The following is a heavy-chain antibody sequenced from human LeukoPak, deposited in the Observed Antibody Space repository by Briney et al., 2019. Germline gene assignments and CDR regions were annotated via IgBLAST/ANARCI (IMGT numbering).Heavy chain of an antibody. V-gene: IGHV3-9*01. Sequence: PGGSLRLSCAASGFTFDDYAMHWVRQAAGKGLEWDSGISWNSGSIGYADSVKGRFTISRENVKNSLYLQMNSLRAEDTALNYCAKDRAYDSSGPFDPWGQGTLVTVSS. CDR3: AKDRAYDSSGPFDP. CDR1: GFTFDDYA. J-gene: IGHJ5*02. D-gene: IGHD3-22*01. CDR2: ISWNSGSI.